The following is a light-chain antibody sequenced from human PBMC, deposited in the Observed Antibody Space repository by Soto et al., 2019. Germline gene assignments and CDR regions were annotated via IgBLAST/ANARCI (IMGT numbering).Light chain of an antibody. Sequence: EIVLTQSPATLSLSPGERATLSCRASQNVLSNLAWYQQSPGQAPRLLIYGASTRATGLPARFSGSGSGTQFTLTISSLQSEDFAVYYCQQYNNWPITFGQGTRVEI. CDR1: QNVLSN. CDR3: QQYNNWPIT. V-gene: IGKV3-15*01. J-gene: IGKJ5*01. CDR2: GAS.